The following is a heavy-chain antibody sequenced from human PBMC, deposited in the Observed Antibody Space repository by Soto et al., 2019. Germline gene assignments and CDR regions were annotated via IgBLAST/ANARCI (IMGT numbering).Heavy chain of an antibody. CDR1: GYTFTSYA. CDR3: ARVYYGDYVFDY. D-gene: IGHD4-17*01. J-gene: IGHJ4*02. CDR2: INAGNGNT. Sequence: QVRLVQSGAEVKKPGASVKVSCKASGYTFTSYAMHWVRQAPGQRLEWMGWINAGNGNTKYSQKFQGRVTITRDTSASTAYMELSSLRSEDTAVYYCARVYYGDYVFDYWGQGTLVTVSS. V-gene: IGHV1-3*01.